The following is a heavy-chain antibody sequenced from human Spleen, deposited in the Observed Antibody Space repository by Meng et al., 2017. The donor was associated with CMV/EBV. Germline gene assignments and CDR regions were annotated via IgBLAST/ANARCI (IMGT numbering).Heavy chain of an antibody. V-gene: IGHV3-7*01. J-gene: IGHJ4*02. Sequence: GGSLRLSCAASGFTFSSYWMSWVRQAPGKGPEWVANIKQDGSKKYYVDSVKGRFTISRDNAKNSLYLQMNSLRAEDTAVYYCARSTVLRYCSSSSCYWEAPFDYWGQGTLVTVSS. D-gene: IGHD2-2*01. CDR2: IKQDGSKK. CDR1: GFTFSSYW. CDR3: ARSTVLRYCSSSSCYWEAPFDY.